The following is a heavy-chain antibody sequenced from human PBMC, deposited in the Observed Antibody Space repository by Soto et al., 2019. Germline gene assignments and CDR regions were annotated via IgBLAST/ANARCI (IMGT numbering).Heavy chain of an antibody. J-gene: IGHJ5*02. V-gene: IGHV1-18*01. CDR3: ARDWNTQLPDVDWFDP. Sequence: QVQLVQSGAEVKKPGASVKVSCKASGYTFTSYGISWVRQAPGQGLEWMGWISAYHGNTNYAQKLQGRVTMTTDTSTSTAYMELRSLRSDDTAVYYCARDWNTQLPDVDWFDPWGQGTLVTVSS. CDR2: ISAYHGNT. CDR1: GYTFTSYG. D-gene: IGHD2-2*01.